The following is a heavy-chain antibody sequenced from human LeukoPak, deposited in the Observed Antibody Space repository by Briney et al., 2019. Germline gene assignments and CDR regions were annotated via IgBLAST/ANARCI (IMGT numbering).Heavy chain of an antibody. V-gene: IGHV4-31*03. D-gene: IGHD3-3*01. CDR2: IYNSGST. CDR3: ARDAGSGYYRGSNYFDY. CDR1: GGSISSGGYY. Sequence: PSQTLSLTCTVSGGSISSGGYYWSWIRQHPGKGLEWIGYIYNSGSTYYNPSLKSRVTISVDTSKNQFSLKLSSVTAADTAVYYCARDAGSGYYRGSNYFDYWGQGTLVTVSS. J-gene: IGHJ4*02.